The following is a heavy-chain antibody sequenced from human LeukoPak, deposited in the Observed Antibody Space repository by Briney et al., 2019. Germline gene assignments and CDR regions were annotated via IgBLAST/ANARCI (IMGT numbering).Heavy chain of an antibody. CDR1: GFSLSHYA. D-gene: IGHD3-16*02. CDR3: VRVGVRAWFDS. Sequence: RGSLRPSRAASGFSLSHYAMNWVRHAPGKGLEWVSAISSSSTYIQYADSVKGRFTISRDDAKNSLYLQLDSLRVEDTAVYYCVRVGVRAWFDSWGQGTLVTVSS. J-gene: IGHJ5*01. CDR2: ISSSSTYI. V-gene: IGHV3-21*01.